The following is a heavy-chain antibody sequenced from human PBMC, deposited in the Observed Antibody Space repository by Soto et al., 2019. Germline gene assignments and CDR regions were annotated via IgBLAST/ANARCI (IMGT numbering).Heavy chain of an antibody. CDR3: ARRSCSSTSCYFDY. J-gene: IGHJ4*02. CDR2: IYYSGST. D-gene: IGHD2-2*01. CDR1: GGSISSSSYY. Sequence: SETLSLTCTVSGGSISSSSYYWGWIRQPPGKGLEWIGSIYYSGSTYYNPSLKSLVTISVDTSKNQFSLKLSSVTAADTAVYYCARRSCSSTSCYFDYWGQGTLVTVSS. V-gene: IGHV4-39*01.